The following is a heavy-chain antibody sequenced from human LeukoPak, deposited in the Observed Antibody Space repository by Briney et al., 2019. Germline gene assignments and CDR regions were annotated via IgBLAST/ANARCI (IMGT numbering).Heavy chain of an antibody. V-gene: IGHV3-53*04. CDR1: GFTVSSNY. J-gene: IGHJ4*02. CDR2: IYSGGST. CDR3: ATMRFLDPDYYDSSGYLREDY. Sequence: PGGFLRLSCAASGFTVSSNYMSWVRQAPGKGLEWVSVIYSGGSTYYADSVKGRFTISRHNSKNTLYLQMNSLRAEDTAVYYCATMRFLDPDYYDSSGYLREDYWGQGTLVTVSS. D-gene: IGHD3-22*01.